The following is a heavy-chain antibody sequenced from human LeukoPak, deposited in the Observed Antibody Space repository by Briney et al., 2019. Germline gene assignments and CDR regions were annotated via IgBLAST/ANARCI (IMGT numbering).Heavy chain of an antibody. CDR2: ISWNSGSI. CDR1: GFTFDDYA. CDR3: AKDVGSYYGNDAFDI. V-gene: IGHV3-9*03. J-gene: IGHJ3*02. D-gene: IGHD1-26*01. Sequence: GGSLRLSCAASGFTFDDYAMHWVRQAPGKGLEWVSGISWNSGSIGYADSVKGRFTISRDNAKNSLYLQMNSLRAEDMALYYCAKDVGSYYGNDAFDIWGQGTMVTVSS.